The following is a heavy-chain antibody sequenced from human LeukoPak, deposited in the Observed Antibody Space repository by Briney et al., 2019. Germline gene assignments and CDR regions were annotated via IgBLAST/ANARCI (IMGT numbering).Heavy chain of an antibody. CDR1: GGTFSTYT. D-gene: IGHD2-2*01. CDR2: IIPIFGTT. V-gene: IGHV1-69*05. CDR3: ARTHTERLGYCTFTSCYVPDY. Sequence: ASVKVSCKASGGTFSTYTITWVRQAPGQGLEWMGGIIPIFGTTNYAQKFQGRVTITTDESTSTVYMELNSLRSEDTAVYYCARTHTERLGYCTFTSCYVPDYWGQGTLVTVSS. J-gene: IGHJ4*02.